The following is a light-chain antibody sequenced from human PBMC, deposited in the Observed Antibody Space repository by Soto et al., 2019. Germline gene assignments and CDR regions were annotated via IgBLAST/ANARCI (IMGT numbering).Light chain of an antibody. J-gene: IGLJ7*01. CDR2: SNN. CDR3: AAWDVSLNGPV. V-gene: IGLV1-44*01. CDR1: SSNIGSNT. Sequence: QSVLTQPPSASGTPGQRVTISCSGSSSNIGSNTVNWYQQLPGTAPKLLIYSNNQRPSGVPDRFSGSKSGTSASLAISGLQSEDEADYYCAAWDVSLNGPVFGGGTPLTVL.